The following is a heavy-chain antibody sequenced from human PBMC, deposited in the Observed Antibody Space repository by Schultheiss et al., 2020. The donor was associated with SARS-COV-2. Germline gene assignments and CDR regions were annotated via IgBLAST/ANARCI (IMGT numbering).Heavy chain of an antibody. CDR1: GFTFSSYG. D-gene: IGHD4-17*01. V-gene: IGHV3-30*18. J-gene: IGHJ4*02. CDR2: ISYDGSNK. CDR3: AKDYGDYGALDY. Sequence: GGSLRLSCAASGFTFSSYGMHWVRQAPGKGLEWVAVISYDGSNKYYADSVKGRFTISRDNSKNTLYLQMNSLRAEDTAVYYCAKDYGDYGALDYWGQGTLVTVS.